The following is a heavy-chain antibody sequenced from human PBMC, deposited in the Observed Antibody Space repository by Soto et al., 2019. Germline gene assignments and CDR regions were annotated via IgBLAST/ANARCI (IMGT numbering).Heavy chain of an antibody. V-gene: IGHV1-69*08. Sequence: QVQLVQSGAEVKKPGSSVKVSCKASGGTFSSYTISWVRQAPGQGLEWMGRIIPILGIANYAQKFQGRVTITADKSTSTAYMELRSLRSEDTAVYYCARDIRVVGATPFDYWGQGTLVTVSS. D-gene: IGHD1-26*01. CDR3: ARDIRVVGATPFDY. J-gene: IGHJ4*02. CDR2: IIPILGIA. CDR1: GGTFSSYT.